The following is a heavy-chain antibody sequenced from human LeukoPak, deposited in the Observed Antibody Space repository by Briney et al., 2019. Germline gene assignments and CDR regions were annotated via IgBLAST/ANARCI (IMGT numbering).Heavy chain of an antibody. J-gene: IGHJ4*02. D-gene: IGHD4-17*01. CDR1: GFTFSRNG. CDR3: AKPDYGDGLDY. V-gene: IGHV3-23*01. CDR2: ISGSGGNT. Sequence: PGGSLRLSCAASGFTFSRNGMTWVRQAPGKGLEWVSAISGSGGNTYYADSVKGRFTISRDNSKNSLYLQMNSLRTEDTALYYCAKPDYGDGLDYWGQGTLVTVSS.